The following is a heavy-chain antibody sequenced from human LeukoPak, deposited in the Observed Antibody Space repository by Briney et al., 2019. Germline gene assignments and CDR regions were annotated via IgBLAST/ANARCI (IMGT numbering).Heavy chain of an antibody. CDR2: INYSGST. CDR3: AGGTNILTHYYDSMDV. Sequence: SETLSLTCTVYGGSISGYYWSWIRQPPGKGLEWIGEINYSGSTNYNPSLKSRVTISVDTSKNQFSLKLSSVTAADTAVYYCAGGTNILTHYYDSMDVWGKGTTVTVSS. V-gene: IGHV4-34*01. CDR1: GGSISGYY. D-gene: IGHD3-9*01. J-gene: IGHJ6*03.